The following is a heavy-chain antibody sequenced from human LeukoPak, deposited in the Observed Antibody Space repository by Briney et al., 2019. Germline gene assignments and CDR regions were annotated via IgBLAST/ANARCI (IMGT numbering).Heavy chain of an antibody. J-gene: IGHJ3*02. CDR2: IYYSGST. D-gene: IGHD2-15*01. Sequence: PSETLSLTCSVSGASIISSNYYWLWIRQPPGKGLEWIGYIYYSGSTNYNPSLKSRVTISVDTSKNQFSLKLSSVTAADTAVYYCARGPWRSGVSPMNAAQNDIWGQGTMVTVSS. V-gene: IGHV4-61*01. CDR3: ARGPWRSGVSPMNAAQNDI. CDR1: GASIISSNYY.